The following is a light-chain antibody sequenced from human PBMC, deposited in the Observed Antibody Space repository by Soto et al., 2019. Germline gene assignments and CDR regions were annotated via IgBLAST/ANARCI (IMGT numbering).Light chain of an antibody. J-gene: IGKJ1*01. CDR3: LQHNDYPPT. CDR2: AAS. CDR1: QDIRND. V-gene: IGKV1-17*01. Sequence: DIQMTQSPSSLSASVGDRVTITCRASQDIRNDLGWYQQNPGKAPKRLIYAASSLQSGVPSRFSGSGSGTEFTLTISSLQPEDYATYYCLQHNDYPPTFGQGTKVEI.